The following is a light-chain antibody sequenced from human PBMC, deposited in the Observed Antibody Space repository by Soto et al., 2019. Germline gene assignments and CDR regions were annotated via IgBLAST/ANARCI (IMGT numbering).Light chain of an antibody. CDR2: GAS. CDR3: QQYENWPSIT. V-gene: IGKV3-15*01. CDR1: ESVISNY. Sequence: EIVMTQSPVTLCVSPGERATPSRGGSESVISNYLAWYQQKPGQPPRLLIYGASTRATGIPVRFSGSGSGTEFALAISSLQSEDFAVYYCQQYENWPSITFGQGTKVDIK. J-gene: IGKJ1*01.